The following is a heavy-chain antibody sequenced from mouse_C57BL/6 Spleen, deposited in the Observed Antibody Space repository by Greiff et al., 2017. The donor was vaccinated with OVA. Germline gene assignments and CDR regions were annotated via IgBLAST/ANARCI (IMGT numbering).Heavy chain of an antibody. CDR1: GFSLTSYG. CDR3: ARQSYDYVGDYAMDY. CDR2: IWSDGST. V-gene: IGHV2-6-1*01. J-gene: IGHJ4*01. Sequence: VKLQESGPGLVAPSQSLSITCTVSGFSLTSYGVHWVRQPPGKGLEWLVVIWSDGSTTYNSALKSRLSISKDNSKSQVFLKMNSLQTDDTAMYYCARQSYDYVGDYAMDYWGQGTSVTVSS. D-gene: IGHD2-4*01.